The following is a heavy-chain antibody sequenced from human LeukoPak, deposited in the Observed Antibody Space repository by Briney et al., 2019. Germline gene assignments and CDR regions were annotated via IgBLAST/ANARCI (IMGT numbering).Heavy chain of an antibody. J-gene: IGHJ6*02. CDR2: IYYSGST. V-gene: IGHV4-59*08. CDR3: ARQGVLRDYHYYGMDV. Sequence: SETLSLTCTVSGGSISSYYWSWIRQPPGKGLEWIGYIYYSGSTNYNPSLKSRVTISVDTSKNQFSLKLSSVTAADTAVYYCARQGVLRDYHYYGMDVWGQGTTVTVSS. CDR1: GGSISSYY. D-gene: IGHD5/OR15-5a*01.